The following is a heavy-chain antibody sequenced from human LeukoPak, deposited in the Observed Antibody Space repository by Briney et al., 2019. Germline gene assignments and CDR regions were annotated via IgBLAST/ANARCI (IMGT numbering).Heavy chain of an antibody. CDR3: ARVSSGYYSLDY. Sequence: PGGSLRLSFAASGFTFSSYAIHGVRQAPGKGLEYVSAISSNGGRTYYADSVKGRFTLSRDNSKKTLYLQMGSLRAEDMAVYYCARVSSGYYSLDYWGQGTLVTVSS. V-gene: IGHV3-64*02. J-gene: IGHJ4*02. D-gene: IGHD3-22*01. CDR1: GFTFSSYA. CDR2: ISSNGGRT.